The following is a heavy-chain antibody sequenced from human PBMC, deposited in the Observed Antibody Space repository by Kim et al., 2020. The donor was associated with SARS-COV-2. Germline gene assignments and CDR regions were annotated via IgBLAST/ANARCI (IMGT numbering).Heavy chain of an antibody. CDR3: ATAGPQPGEYFDF. CDR1: GFSFKYTW. Sequence: GGSLRLSCEASGFSFKYTWMTWVRQAPGKGLEWVGRIKSKTDGGTTDFGAPVEGRFTISRDDSRNTVYLQMTSLRTDDTAVYYCATAGPQPGEYFDFWGQGILVTVSS. V-gene: IGHV3-15*01. J-gene: IGHJ4*02. CDR2: IKSKTDGGTT. D-gene: IGHD3-16*01.